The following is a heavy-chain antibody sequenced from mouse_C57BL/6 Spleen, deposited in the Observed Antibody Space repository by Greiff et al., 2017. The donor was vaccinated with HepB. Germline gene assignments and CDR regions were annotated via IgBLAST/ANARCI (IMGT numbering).Heavy chain of an antibody. V-gene: IGHV3-6*01. Sequence: EVQLQESGPGLVKPSQSLSLTCSVTGYSITSGYYWNWIRQFPGNKLEWMGYISYDGSNNYNPSLKNRISITRDTSKNQFFLKLNSVTTEDTATYYCARVTTVVAPLFDYWGQGTTLTVSS. CDR3: ARVTTVVAPLFDY. CDR2: ISYDGSN. D-gene: IGHD1-1*01. CDR1: GYSITSGYY. J-gene: IGHJ2*01.